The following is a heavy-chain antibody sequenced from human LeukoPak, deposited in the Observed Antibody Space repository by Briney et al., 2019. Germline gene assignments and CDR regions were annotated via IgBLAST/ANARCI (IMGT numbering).Heavy chain of an antibody. D-gene: IGHD3-3*01. CDR1: GFTFSSYW. CDR2: INSDGSST. V-gene: IGHV3-74*01. Sequence: GGSLRLSCAASGFTFSSYWMHWVRQAPGKGPVWVSRINSDGSSTSCADSVKGRFTISRDNARNTLYLQMNSLRAEDTAVYYCARDYDHFDYWGQGTLVTVSS. J-gene: IGHJ4*02. CDR3: ARDYDHFDY.